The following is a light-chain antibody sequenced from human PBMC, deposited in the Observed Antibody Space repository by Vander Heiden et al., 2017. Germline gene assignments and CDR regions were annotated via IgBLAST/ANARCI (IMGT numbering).Light chain of an antibody. CDR3: QSYDSSLSGVV. Sequence: HSVLTHPPSVSGAPRQRVTISCTGSSYNIGAGYDVHWYQQLPGTAPKLLSVGNSNRPSGVPDRFSGSKSGTSASLAISGLQAEDEAKYDCQSYDSSLSGVVCGGGTKM. V-gene: IGLV1-40*01. CDR1: SYNIGAGYD. CDR2: GNS. J-gene: IGLJ2*01.